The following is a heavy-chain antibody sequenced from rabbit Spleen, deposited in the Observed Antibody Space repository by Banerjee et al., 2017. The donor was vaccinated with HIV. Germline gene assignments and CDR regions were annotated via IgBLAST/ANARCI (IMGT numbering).Heavy chain of an antibody. CDR2: IYAGSSGYT. J-gene: IGHJ6*01. D-gene: IGHD8-1*01. CDR1: GFSFSSNYY. V-gene: IGHV1S45*01. Sequence: QEQLVESGGGLVQPGGSLKLSCTASGFSFSSNYYMCWVRQPPGKGLEWIACIYAGSSGYTYYANWAKGRFTISKTSSTTVTLQMTSLAAADTATYFCARDTGTSFSSYGMDLWGPGTLVTVS. CDR3: ARDTGTSFSSYGMDL.